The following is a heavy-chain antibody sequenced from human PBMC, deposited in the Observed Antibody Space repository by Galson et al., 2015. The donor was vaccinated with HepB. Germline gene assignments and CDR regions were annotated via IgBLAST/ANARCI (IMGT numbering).Heavy chain of an antibody. D-gene: IGHD4-11*01. V-gene: IGHV3-23*01. J-gene: IGHJ4*02. CDR2: ITSTGDTI. CDR3: AKNYSYFDS. Sequence: SLRLSCAASGFSFNTWAVTWVRQAPGKGLEWVSVITSTGDTIYYADSVKGRFTVSRDNSKNTLYLQLSNLRADDTAVYYCAKNYSYFDSWGQGTLVTVSS. CDR1: GFSFNTWA.